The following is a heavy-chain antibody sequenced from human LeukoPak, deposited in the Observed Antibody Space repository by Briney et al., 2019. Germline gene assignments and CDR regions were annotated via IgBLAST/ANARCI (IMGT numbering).Heavy chain of an antibody. Sequence: GASVKVSCKASGYTFTSYDINWVRQATGQGLEWMGWMNPNSGNTGYAQKFQGRVTMTRNTSISTAYMELSSLRSEDTAVYYCAKAPVGHCSGGSCYPFDYWGQGTLVTVSS. CDR3: AKAPVGHCSGGSCYPFDY. J-gene: IGHJ4*02. V-gene: IGHV1-8*01. CDR1: GYTFTSYD. CDR2: MNPNSGNT. D-gene: IGHD2-15*01.